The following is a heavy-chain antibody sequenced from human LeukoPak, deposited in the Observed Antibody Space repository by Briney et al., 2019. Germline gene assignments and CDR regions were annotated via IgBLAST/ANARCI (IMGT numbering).Heavy chain of an antibody. CDR1: GFTFSSYG. J-gene: IGHJ4*02. Sequence: PGGSLRLSCAASGFTFSSYGMHWVRQAPGKGLEWVAVISYDGSNKYYADSVKGRFTISRDNSKNTLYLQMNSLRAEDTAVYYCAKGGRWGPGVRYFDYWGQGTLVTVSS. CDR2: ISYDGSNK. V-gene: IGHV3-30*18. CDR3: AKGGRWGPGVRYFDY. D-gene: IGHD7-27*01.